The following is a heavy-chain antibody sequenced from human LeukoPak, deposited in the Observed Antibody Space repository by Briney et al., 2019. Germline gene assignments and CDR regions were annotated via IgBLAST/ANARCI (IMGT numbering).Heavy chain of an antibody. CDR1: GFTFSRYW. V-gene: IGHV3-7*02. J-gene: IGHJ4*02. CDR3: VKVRGRARVGYFDY. CDR2: IKQDGREK. D-gene: IGHD1-26*01. Sequence: PGGSLRFSCAASGFTFSRYWMTWVRQAPGKGLEWVANIKQDGREKYYVDSVKGRFTISRDNAKNTLYLQMNSLRVEDTAIYYCVKVRGRARVGYFDYWGQGTLVTVSS.